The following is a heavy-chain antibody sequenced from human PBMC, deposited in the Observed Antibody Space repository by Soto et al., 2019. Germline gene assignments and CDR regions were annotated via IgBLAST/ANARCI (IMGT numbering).Heavy chain of an antibody. CDR3: ARDTRKELWAEGLNAMDV. Sequence: QVQLVQSGPEVKKPGASVNVSCKASAYSYTSYGISWVRQAPGQGLEWMGWISAYNGQTNYAQKFRGRVTFTTVASTSTAFMQLRSLRSDDTAMYYCARDTRKELWAEGLNAMDVWGQGTTVTV. CDR2: ISAYNGQT. J-gene: IGHJ6*02. CDR1: AYSYTSYG. D-gene: IGHD3-16*01. V-gene: IGHV1-18*01.